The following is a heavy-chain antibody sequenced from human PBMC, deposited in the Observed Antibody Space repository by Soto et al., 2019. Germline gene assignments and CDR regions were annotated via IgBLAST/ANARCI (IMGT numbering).Heavy chain of an antibody. CDR3: ARIQSSSKSYYFEY. J-gene: IGHJ4*02. Sequence: PSETLSLTCAVSGGSISSSNWWSWVRQPPGKGLEWIGEIYHSGSTNYNPSLKSRVTISVDKSKNQFSLKLSSVTAADTAVYYCARIQSSSKSYYFEYWGQGTLVTVSS. D-gene: IGHD6-13*01. V-gene: IGHV4-4*02. CDR1: GGSISSSNW. CDR2: IYHSGST.